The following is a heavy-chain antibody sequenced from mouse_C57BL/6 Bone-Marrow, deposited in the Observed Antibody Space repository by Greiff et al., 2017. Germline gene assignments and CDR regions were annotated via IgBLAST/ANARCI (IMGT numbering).Heavy chain of an antibody. CDR2: IYPGGGYT. CDR1: GYTFTNYW. CDR3: ARSEGYYVYFDY. J-gene: IGHJ2*01. D-gene: IGHD2-3*01. Sequence: QVQLQQSGAELVRPGTSVKMSCKASGYTFTNYWIGWVKQRPGHGLEWIGDIYPGGGYTNYNEKFKGKATLTADKSSSTAYMQFSSLTSEDYAIYYCARSEGYYVYFDYWGQGTTLTVSS. V-gene: IGHV1-63*01.